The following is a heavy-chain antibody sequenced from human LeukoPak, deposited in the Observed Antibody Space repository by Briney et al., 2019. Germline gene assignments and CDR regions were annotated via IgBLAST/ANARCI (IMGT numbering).Heavy chain of an antibody. V-gene: IGHV4-30-4*01. Sequence: SETLSLTYTVSGGSISSGDYYWGWIRQPPGKGLEWVAYMYYSGSAYYNPSLKSRATISVDTSKNQVSLKLTSVTAAVTAVYFCARPYYYDSTIDPWGQGTLVTVSS. CDR3: ARPYYYDSTIDP. CDR2: MYYSGSA. J-gene: IGHJ5*02. CDR1: GGSISSGDYY. D-gene: IGHD3-22*01.